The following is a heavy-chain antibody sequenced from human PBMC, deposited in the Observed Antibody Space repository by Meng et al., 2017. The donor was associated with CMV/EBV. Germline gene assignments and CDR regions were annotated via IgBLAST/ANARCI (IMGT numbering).Heavy chain of an antibody. CDR1: GFTFRSYS. CDR3: ARVSLRVVPAASYYYYGMDV. CDR2: ISSRSSTI. Sequence: GGSLRLSCAASGFTFRSYSMNWVRQAPGKGLEWVSYISSRSSTIYYADSVKGRFTISRDNAKNSLYLQMNSLRAEDTAVYYCARVSLRVVPAASYYYYGMDVWGQGTTVTVSS. V-gene: IGHV3-48*04. D-gene: IGHD2-2*01. J-gene: IGHJ6*02.